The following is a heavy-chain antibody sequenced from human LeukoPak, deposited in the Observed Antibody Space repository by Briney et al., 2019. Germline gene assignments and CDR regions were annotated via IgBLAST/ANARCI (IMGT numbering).Heavy chain of an antibody. CDR2: IIPIFGTA. CDR3: ARSRSDFWSGYYSWFDP. Sequence: SVKVSCKTSGYTFTSYDINWVRQAPGQGLEWMGGIIPIFGTANYAQKFQGRVTITADESTSTAYMELSSLRSEDTAVYYCARSRSDFWSGYYSWFDPWGQGTLVTVSS. V-gene: IGHV1-69*13. D-gene: IGHD3-3*01. CDR1: GYTFTSYD. J-gene: IGHJ5*02.